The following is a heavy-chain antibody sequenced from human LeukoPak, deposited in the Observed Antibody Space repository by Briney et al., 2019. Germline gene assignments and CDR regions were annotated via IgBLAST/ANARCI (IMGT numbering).Heavy chain of an antibody. CDR2: ISYDGSNK. D-gene: IGHD4-17*01. Sequence: GGSLRLSCAASGFPFSSYAMHWVRQAPGKGLEWVAVISYDGSNKYYADSVKGRFTISRDNSKNTLYLQMNSLRAEDTAVYYCARDPTLYGDYEYYFDYWGQGTLVTVSS. J-gene: IGHJ4*02. CDR3: ARDPTLYGDYEYYFDY. CDR1: GFPFSSYA. V-gene: IGHV3-30-3*01.